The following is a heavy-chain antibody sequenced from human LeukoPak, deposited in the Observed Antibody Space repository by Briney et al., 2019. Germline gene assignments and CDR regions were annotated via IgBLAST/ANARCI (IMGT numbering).Heavy chain of an antibody. CDR2: ISGDGGST. D-gene: IGHD5-18*01. V-gene: IGHV3-43*02. J-gene: IGHJ6*02. CDR3: AKDSSYGYKGRPYYYYGMDV. Sequence: GGSLRLSCAASGFTFDDYAMHWVRQAPGKGLEWVSLISGDGGSTYYADSVKGRFTISRDNSKNSLYPQMNSLRTEDTALYYCAKDSSYGYKGRPYYYYGMDVWGQGTTVTVSS. CDR1: GFTFDDYA.